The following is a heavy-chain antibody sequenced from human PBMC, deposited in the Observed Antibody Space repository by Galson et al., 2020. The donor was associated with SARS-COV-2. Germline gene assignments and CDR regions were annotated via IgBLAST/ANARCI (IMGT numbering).Heavy chain of an antibody. CDR2: LSYDGSIK. V-gene: IGHV3-30*01. CDR3: ASGDVWRDYSYYYDMDV. D-gene: IGHD3-3*01. J-gene: IGHJ6*03. Sequence: GESPKISCAAPDFPFRDYIMHRVRQAPGQGLEWVAVLSYDGSIKYYADSVKGRFIISRDKSNSKLYLQMNSLRPEDTAVYYCASGDVWRDYSYYYDMDVWGKGTTVTVSS. CDR1: DFPFRDYI.